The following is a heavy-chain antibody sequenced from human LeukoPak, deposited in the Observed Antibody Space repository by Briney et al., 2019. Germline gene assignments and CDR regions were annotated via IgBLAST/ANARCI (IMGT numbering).Heavy chain of an antibody. V-gene: IGHV3-74*01. CDR1: GFTFSSYW. Sequence: GGSLRLSCGASGFTFSSYWMHWVRQAPGKGLVWISRINSDGSTTSYADSVKGRFTISRDNAKNTLYLQMNSLRAEDTAVYYCAGGNYYGQDYWGQGTLVTVSS. D-gene: IGHD3-10*01. CDR2: INSDGSTT. J-gene: IGHJ4*02. CDR3: AGGNYYGQDY.